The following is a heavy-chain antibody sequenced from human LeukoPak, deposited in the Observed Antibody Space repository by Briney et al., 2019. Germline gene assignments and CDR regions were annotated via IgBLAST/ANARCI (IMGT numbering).Heavy chain of an antibody. CDR3: ARLSGEKNFDY. J-gene: IGHJ4*02. D-gene: IGHD3-10*01. V-gene: IGHV1-8*01. CDR1: GYTFTSYD. Sequence: GASVKVSCKASGYTFTSYDINWVRQAPGQGLGWMGWMNPNSGNTGYAQKFQGRVTMTRNTSISTAYMELSSLRSEDTAVYYCARLSGEKNFDYWGQGTLVTVSS. CDR2: MNPNSGNT.